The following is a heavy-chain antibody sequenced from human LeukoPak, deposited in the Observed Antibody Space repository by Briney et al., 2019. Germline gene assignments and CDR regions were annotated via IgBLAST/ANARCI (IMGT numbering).Heavy chain of an antibody. D-gene: IGHD3-9*01. CDR1: GASFSSGDYH. CDR2: HNQNP. CDR3: VTYFVNGGGRGH. Sequence: SETLFLTCTVSGASFSSGDYHWSWVRQAPGKGLEWIGHNQNPSYNPSLKSRVVISIRTSRNQFSLTLNTVTAADTATYFCVTYFVNGGGRGHWGPGALVTVSS. J-gene: IGHJ4*02. V-gene: IGHV4-61*08.